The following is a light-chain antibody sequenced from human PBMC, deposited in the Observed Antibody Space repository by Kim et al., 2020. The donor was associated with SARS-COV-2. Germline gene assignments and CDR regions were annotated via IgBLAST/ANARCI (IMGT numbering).Light chain of an antibody. CDR2: GAS. V-gene: IGKV3-15*01. CDR3: QQYNNWPPNLLT. J-gene: IGKJ4*01. Sequence: EIVMTQSPATLSVSPGERATLSCRASQSISSNLAWYQQKPGQAPRLLIYGASTRATGIPAKFSGSGSGTEFTLTISSLQSEDFAVYYCQQYNNWPPNLLTFGGGTKVDIK. CDR1: QSISSN.